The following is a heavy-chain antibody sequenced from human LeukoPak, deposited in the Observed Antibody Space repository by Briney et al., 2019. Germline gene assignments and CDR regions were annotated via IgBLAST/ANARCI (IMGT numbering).Heavy chain of an antibody. D-gene: IGHD2-21*02. Sequence: SGGSLRLSCAASGFTFSSYSMNWVRQAPGKGLEWVSSISSSSSYIYYADSVKGRFTISRNNAKNSLYLQMNSLRAEDTAVYYCARGVIFCGGDCYQYYYYYYMDVWGKGTTATVSS. V-gene: IGHV3-21*01. CDR3: ARGVIFCGGDCYQYYYYYYMDV. CDR1: GFTFSSYS. CDR2: ISSSSSYI. J-gene: IGHJ6*03.